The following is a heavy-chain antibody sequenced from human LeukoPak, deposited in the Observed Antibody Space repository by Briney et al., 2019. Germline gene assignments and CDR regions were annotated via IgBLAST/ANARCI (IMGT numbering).Heavy chain of an antibody. CDR3: ARIGTNWNFDY. V-gene: IGHV3-72*01. Sequence: PGGSLRLSCAASGFTFSDHYMDWVRQAPGKGLEWVGRIRNKANSYTTEYAASVKGRFTPSRGDSKNSLYLQMNSLKTEDTAVYYCARIGTNWNFDYWGQGTLVTVSS. J-gene: IGHJ4*02. CDR2: IRNKANSYTT. D-gene: IGHD1-20*01. CDR1: GFTFSDHY.